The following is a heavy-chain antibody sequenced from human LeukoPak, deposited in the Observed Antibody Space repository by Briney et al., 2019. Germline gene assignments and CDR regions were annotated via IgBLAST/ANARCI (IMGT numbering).Heavy chain of an antibody. Sequence: GESLKISCRGSGYSFTSYGIGGGRQRPGKGLECMGIIYPGDSDTGYSPSFQGQVTISADKSISTAYLQWSSLKASDAAMYYCARFPGYWGQGTLVTVSS. CDR2: IYPGDSDT. J-gene: IGHJ4*02. V-gene: IGHV5-51*01. CDR1: GYSFTSYG. CDR3: ARFPGY.